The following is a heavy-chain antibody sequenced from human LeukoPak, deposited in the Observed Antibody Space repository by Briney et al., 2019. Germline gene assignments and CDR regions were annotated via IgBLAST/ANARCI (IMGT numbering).Heavy chain of an antibody. CDR3: ARDQEQWLVSPRYYYYGMDV. CDR1: GFTFNAYS. D-gene: IGHD6-19*01. Sequence: GGSLRLSCAASGFTFNAYSMNWVRQAPGKGLVWVSRINSDGSSTSYADSVKGRFTISRDNAKNTLYLQMNSLRAEDTAVYYCARDQEQWLVSPRYYYYGMDVWGQGTTVTVSS. CDR2: INSDGSST. V-gene: IGHV3-74*01. J-gene: IGHJ6*02.